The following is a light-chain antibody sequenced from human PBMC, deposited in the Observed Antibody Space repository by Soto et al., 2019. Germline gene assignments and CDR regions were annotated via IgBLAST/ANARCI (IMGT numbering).Light chain of an antibody. CDR3: SSYTSSSTLV. V-gene: IGLV2-14*01. CDR2: EVS. Sequence: QSALTQPASVSWSPGQSITISCTGTSSDVGGYNYVSLYQQHPGKAPKLMIYEVSNRPSGVSNRFSGSKSGNTASLTISGLQAEDEADYYCSSYTSSSTLVFGTGTKVTVL. CDR1: SSDVGGYNY. J-gene: IGLJ1*01.